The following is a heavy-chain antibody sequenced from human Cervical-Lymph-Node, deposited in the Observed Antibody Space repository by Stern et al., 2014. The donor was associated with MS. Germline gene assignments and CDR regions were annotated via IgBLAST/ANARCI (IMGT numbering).Heavy chain of an antibody. CDR3: GSGGT. Sequence: EVQLVESGGDLIQPGGSVRLSCAVSPLSLSDFWTHWVRQAPGKGLVCVSRISDDGSVTNYADSVKGRFTIFRDNAKNTVYLQMNSLRVEDTAMYYCGSGGTWGQGTLVTVSS. V-gene: IGHV3-74*01. J-gene: IGHJ4*02. D-gene: IGHD2-15*01. CDR2: ISDDGSVT. CDR1: PLSLSDFW.